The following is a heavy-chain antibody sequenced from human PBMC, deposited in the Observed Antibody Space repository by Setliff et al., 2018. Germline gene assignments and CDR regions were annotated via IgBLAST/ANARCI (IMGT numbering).Heavy chain of an antibody. CDR2: IIPIFGTA. CDR1: GGTFSSYA. Sequence: KVSCKASGGTFSSYAISWVRQAPGQGLEWMGGIIPIFGTANYAQKFQGRVTITADESTSTAYMELTSLRSEDTAVYYCASSPRRAVGSSWSHWGQGTLVTVSS. D-gene: IGHD6-13*01. CDR3: ASSPRRAVGSSWSH. V-gene: IGHV1-69*01. J-gene: IGHJ4*02.